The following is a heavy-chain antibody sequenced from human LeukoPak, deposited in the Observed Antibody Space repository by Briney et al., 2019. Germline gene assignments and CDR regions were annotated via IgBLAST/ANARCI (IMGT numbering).Heavy chain of an antibody. J-gene: IGHJ6*03. Sequence: GGSLRLSCAASGFTFSNYAMSWVRQAPGKGLEWVSSFSGSGCSTYYADSVKGRFTISRDNSKNTLYLQMNSLRAEDTAVYYCAKGGVVVVPAAMLNYYYYYYMDVWGKGTTVTISS. V-gene: IGHV3-23*01. D-gene: IGHD2-2*01. CDR2: FSGSGCST. CDR1: GFTFSNYA. CDR3: AKGGVVVVPAAMLNYYYYYYMDV.